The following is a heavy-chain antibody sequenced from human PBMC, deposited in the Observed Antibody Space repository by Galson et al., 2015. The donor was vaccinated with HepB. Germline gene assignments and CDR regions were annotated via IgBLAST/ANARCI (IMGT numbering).Heavy chain of an antibody. CDR2: ISYDGSNK. Sequence: SLRLSCAASGFTFSSYAMHWVRQAPGKGLEWVAVISYDGSNKYYADSVKGRFTISRDNSKNTLYLQMNSLRAEDTAVYYCARGKDDPGIAAAGTNNGVGYWGQGTLVTVSS. J-gene: IGHJ4*02. CDR1: GFTFSSYA. D-gene: IGHD6-13*01. CDR3: ARGKDDPGIAAAGTNNGVGY. V-gene: IGHV3-30-3*01.